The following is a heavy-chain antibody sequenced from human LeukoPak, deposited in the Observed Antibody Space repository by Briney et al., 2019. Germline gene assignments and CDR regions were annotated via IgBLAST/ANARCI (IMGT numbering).Heavy chain of an antibody. CDR1: GITFSSNA. V-gene: IGHV3-23*01. CDR2: ISASGDST. Sequence: QSGGSLRLSCAASGITFSSNALSWVRQAPGKGLEWLSSISASGDSTNYADSVKGRFTISRDNSKNTLYLQMSSLRTEDTALYYCAKVVGGGDYWGQGTLVTVSS. CDR3: AKVVGGGDY. J-gene: IGHJ4*02.